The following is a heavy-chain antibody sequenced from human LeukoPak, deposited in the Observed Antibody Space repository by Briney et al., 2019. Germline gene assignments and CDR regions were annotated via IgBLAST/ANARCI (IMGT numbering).Heavy chain of an antibody. CDR2: IYHSGST. Sequence: SETLSLTCAVSGYSISSGYYWGWIRQPPGKGREWIGSIYHSGSTYYNPSLKSRVTISVDASKNQFSLKLSSVTAADTAVYYCARDPNLWADAFDIWGQGTMVTVSS. V-gene: IGHV4-38-2*02. J-gene: IGHJ3*02. CDR3: ARDPNLWADAFDI. D-gene: IGHD3-10*01. CDR1: GYSISSGYY.